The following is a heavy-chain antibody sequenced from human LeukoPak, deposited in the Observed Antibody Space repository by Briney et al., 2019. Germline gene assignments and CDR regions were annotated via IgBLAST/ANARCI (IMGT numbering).Heavy chain of an antibody. CDR2: INPNSGGT. CDR3: AREYYDYVWGSYRYHDY. CDR1: GYTFTGYY. Sequence: ASVKVSCKASGYTFTGYYMHWVRQAPGQGLEWMGWINPNSGGTNYAQKFQGRVTMTRDTSISTAYMELSRLRPDDTAVYYCAREYYDYVWGSYRYHDYWGQGTLVTVSS. J-gene: IGHJ4*02. V-gene: IGHV1-2*02. D-gene: IGHD3-16*02.